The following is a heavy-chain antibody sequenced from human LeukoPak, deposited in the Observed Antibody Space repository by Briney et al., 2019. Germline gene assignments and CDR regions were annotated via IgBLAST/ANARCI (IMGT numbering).Heavy chain of an antibody. CDR2: MNPNSGNT. CDR3: ARGTAMGDAFDI. Sequence: GESLEISCKGSGYTFTSYDINWVRQATGQGLEWMGWMNPNSGNTGYAQKFQGRVTMTRNTSISTAYMELSSLRSEDTAVYYCARGTAMGDAFDIWGQGTMVTVSS. D-gene: IGHD5-18*01. CDR1: GYTFTSYD. V-gene: IGHV1-8*01. J-gene: IGHJ3*02.